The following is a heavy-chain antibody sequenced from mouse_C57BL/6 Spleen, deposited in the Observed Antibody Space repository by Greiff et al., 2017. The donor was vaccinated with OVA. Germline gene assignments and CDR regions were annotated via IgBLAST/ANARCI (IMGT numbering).Heavy chain of an antibody. CDR3: ARDYDYRRVYDMDY. J-gene: IGHJ4*01. D-gene: IGHD2-4*01. V-gene: IGHV1-5*01. CDR1: GYTFTSYW. CDR2: IYPGNSDT. Sequence: ESGTVLARPGASVKMSCKTSGYTFTSYWMHWVKQRPGQGLEWIGAIYPGNSDTSYNQKFKGKAKLTAVTSASTAYMKLSSLTNEDSAVYYCARDYDYRRVYDMDYWGQGTSLTVSS.